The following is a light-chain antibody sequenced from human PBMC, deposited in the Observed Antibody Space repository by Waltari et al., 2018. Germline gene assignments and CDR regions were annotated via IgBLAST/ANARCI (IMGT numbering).Light chain of an antibody. V-gene: IGKV3-20*01. CDR3: QHYVRLPVT. Sequence: EIVLTPSPGTLSVSPGERATLSCWASQRVGRSLAWYQQKRGQAPRPLIYGASTRAIGIPDRFSGSGSGTDFSLTISRLEPEDFAVYYCQHYVRLPVTFGQGTKVEI. J-gene: IGKJ1*01. CDR1: QRVGRS. CDR2: GAS.